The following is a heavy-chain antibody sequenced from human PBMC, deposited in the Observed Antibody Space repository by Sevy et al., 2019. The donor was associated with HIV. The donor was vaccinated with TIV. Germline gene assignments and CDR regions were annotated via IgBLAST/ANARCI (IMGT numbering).Heavy chain of an antibody. V-gene: IGHV3-30*18. CDR1: GFTFSSYG. Sequence: GGCLRLSCAASGFTFSSYGMHWVRQAPGKGLEWVAVISYDGSNKYYADSVKGRFTISRDNSKNTLYLQMNSLRAEDTAVYYCAKTFYCSGGSCTGYFDYWGQGTLVTVSS. J-gene: IGHJ4*02. CDR2: ISYDGSNK. CDR3: AKTFYCSGGSCTGYFDY. D-gene: IGHD2-15*01.